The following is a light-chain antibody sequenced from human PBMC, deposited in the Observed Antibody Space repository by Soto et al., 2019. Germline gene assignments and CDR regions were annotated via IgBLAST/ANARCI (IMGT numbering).Light chain of an antibody. CDR3: QQRSNWPPIT. CDR2: DAS. V-gene: IGKV3-11*01. J-gene: IGKJ5*01. CDR1: QSISSY. Sequence: ETVLPQSPATLSLSPGERATLSCRASQSISSYLAWYQQKPGQAPRLLIYDASNRATGIPARFSGSGSGTDFTLTISSLEPEDFAVYYCQQRSNWPPITFGQGTRLEI.